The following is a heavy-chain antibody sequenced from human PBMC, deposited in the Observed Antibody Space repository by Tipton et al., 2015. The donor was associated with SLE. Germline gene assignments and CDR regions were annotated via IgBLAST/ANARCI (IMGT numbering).Heavy chain of an antibody. CDR1: GFTVSSNY. D-gene: IGHD6-13*01. CDR3: ASIFGYSSSWYEGFDP. CDR2: IYSGGST. V-gene: IGHV3-53*01. Sequence: QLVQSGGGLVQPGGSLRLSCAASGFTVSSNYMSWVRQAPGKGLEWVSVIYSGGSTYYADSVKGRFTISRDNAKNTLYLQMNSLRAEDTAVYYCASIFGYSSSWYEGFDPWGQGTLVTVSS. J-gene: IGHJ5*02.